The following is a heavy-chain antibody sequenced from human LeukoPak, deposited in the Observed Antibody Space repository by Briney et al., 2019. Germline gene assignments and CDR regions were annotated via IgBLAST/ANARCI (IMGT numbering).Heavy chain of an antibody. Sequence: ASVKVSCKTSGYTFTNYDINWVRQATGQGLEWMGWMNPNSGNTGYAQKFQGRVTMTRNTSISTAYMELSSLRSEDTAVYYCARGRGRYCSGGSCDADGGFDPWGQGTLVTVSS. J-gene: IGHJ5*02. CDR3: ARGRGRYCSGGSCDADGGFDP. CDR1: GYTFTNYD. CDR2: MNPNSGNT. D-gene: IGHD2-15*01. V-gene: IGHV1-8*02.